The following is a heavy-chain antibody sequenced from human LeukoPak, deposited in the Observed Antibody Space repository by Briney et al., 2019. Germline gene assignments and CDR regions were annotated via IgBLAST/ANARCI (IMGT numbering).Heavy chain of an antibody. Sequence: SGGSLRLSCAASGFTVSSNYMSWVRQAPGKGLEWVSVIYSGGSTYYADSVKGRFTISRDNSKNTLYLQMNSLRAEDTAVYYCARGGITMVRGVIITEEIDYWGQGTLVTVSS. CDR2: IYSGGST. V-gene: IGHV3-53*01. CDR1: GFTVSSNY. CDR3: ARGGITMVRGVIITEEIDY. J-gene: IGHJ4*02. D-gene: IGHD3-10*01.